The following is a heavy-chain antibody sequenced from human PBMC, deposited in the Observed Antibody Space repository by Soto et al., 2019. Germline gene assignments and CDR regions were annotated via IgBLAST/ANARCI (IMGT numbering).Heavy chain of an antibody. V-gene: IGHV4-59*01. CDR3: ARDRRYFDWPDYYYYYGMDV. Sequence: SETLSLTCTFSGGSISSYYWSWVRQPPGKGLEWIGYIYYSGSTNYNPSLKSRVTISVDTSKNQFSLKLSSVAAADTAVYYCARDRRYFDWPDYYYYYGMDVWGQGTTVT. J-gene: IGHJ6*02. D-gene: IGHD3-9*01. CDR2: IYYSGST. CDR1: GGSISSYY.